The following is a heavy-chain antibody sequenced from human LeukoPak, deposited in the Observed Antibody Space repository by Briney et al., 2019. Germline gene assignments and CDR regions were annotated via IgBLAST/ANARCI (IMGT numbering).Heavy chain of an antibody. J-gene: IGHJ4*02. Sequence: PSEILSLTCAVYGGSFSGYYWSWIRQPPGKGLEWIGEINHSGSTNYNPSLKSRVTISVDTSKNQFSLKLSSVTAADTAVYYCAGSITIFGVDFDYWGQGTLVTVSS. D-gene: IGHD3-3*01. V-gene: IGHV4-34*01. CDR2: INHSGST. CDR3: AGSITIFGVDFDY. CDR1: GGSFSGYY.